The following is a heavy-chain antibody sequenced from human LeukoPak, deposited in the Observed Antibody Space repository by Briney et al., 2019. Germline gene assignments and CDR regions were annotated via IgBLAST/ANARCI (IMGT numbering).Heavy chain of an antibody. J-gene: IGHJ4*02. Sequence: PSETLSLTCTVSGGSIISSTYYWGWIRQPPGKGLEWIGSIFYSGSTYYDPSLKSRVTISVDTSKNQISLKVTSVTAADTAIYYCSRLYSGTRPPDYWGRGTLVTVSS. V-gene: IGHV4-39*01. CDR1: GGSIISSTYY. D-gene: IGHD2-15*01. CDR3: SRLYSGTRPPDY. CDR2: IFYSGST.